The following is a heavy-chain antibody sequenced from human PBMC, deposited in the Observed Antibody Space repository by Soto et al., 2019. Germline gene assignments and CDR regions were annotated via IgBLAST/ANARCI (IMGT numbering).Heavy chain of an antibody. V-gene: IGHV3-30-3*01. Sequence: QVQLVESGGGVVQPGRSLRLSCAASGFTFSSYAMHWVRQAPGKGLEWVAVISYDGSNKYYADSVKGRFTISRDNSKNTLYLQMNSLRAEDTAMYYCARVGRLHYFDYWGQGTLLTVSS. CDR2: ISYDGSNK. D-gene: IGHD4-17*01. CDR1: GFTFSSYA. J-gene: IGHJ4*02. CDR3: ARVGRLHYFDY.